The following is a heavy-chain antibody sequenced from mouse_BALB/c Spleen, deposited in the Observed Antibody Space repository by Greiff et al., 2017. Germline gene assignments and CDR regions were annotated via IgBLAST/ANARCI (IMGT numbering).Heavy chain of an antibody. CDR1: GYTFTSYV. CDR2: INPYNDGT. D-gene: IGHD1-1*01. Sequence: VQLKQSGPELVKPGASVKMSCKASGYTFTSYVMHWVKQKPGQGLEWIGYINPYNDGTKYNEKFKGKATLTSDKSSSTAYMELSSLTSEDSAVYYCARNYYGSSPYYYAMDYWGQGTSVTVSS. V-gene: IGHV1-14*01. CDR3: ARNYYGSSPYYYAMDY. J-gene: IGHJ4*01.